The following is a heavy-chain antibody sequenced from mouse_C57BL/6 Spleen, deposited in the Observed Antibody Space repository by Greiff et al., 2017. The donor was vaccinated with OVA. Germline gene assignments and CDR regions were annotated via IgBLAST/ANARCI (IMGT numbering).Heavy chain of an antibody. CDR3: ARHEEDSSGYEFAY. Sequence: VKLMESGAELVKPGASVKLSCKASGYTFTEYTIHWVKQRSGQGLEWIGWFYPGSGSIKYNEKFKDKATLTVDKSSSTVYMELSRLTSEDSAVYFCARHEEDSSGYEFAYWGQGTLVTVSA. V-gene: IGHV1-62-2*01. D-gene: IGHD3-2*02. CDR2: FYPGSGSI. J-gene: IGHJ3*01. CDR1: GYTFTEYT.